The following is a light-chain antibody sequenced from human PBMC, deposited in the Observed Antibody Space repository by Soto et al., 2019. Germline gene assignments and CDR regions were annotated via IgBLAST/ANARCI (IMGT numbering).Light chain of an antibody. CDR1: SNIGAAYD. J-gene: IGLJ2*01. CDR2: GNS. CDR3: SSFSSDTTLFV. Sequence: QSVLAQPPSVSGAPGQRVTISCSNIGAAYDVHWYQQLPGTAPKLLIFGNSRRPSGVPDRFSGAKSGTSASLAITGLQAEDEADYYCSSFSSDTTLFVFGGGTKLTVL. V-gene: IGLV1-40*01.